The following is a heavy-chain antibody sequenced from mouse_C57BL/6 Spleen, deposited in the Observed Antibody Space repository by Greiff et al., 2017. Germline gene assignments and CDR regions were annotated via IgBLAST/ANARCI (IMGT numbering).Heavy chain of an antibody. CDR1: GYAFGSSW. CDR2: IYPGDGDT. Sequence: QVQLQQSGPELVKPGASVKISCKASGYAFGSSWMNWVKQRPGKGLEWIGRIYPGDGDTNYNGKFKGKATLTADKSSSTAYMQLSSLTSEDSAVYFCARRLGRGGYFDYWGQGTTLTVSS. CDR3: ARRLGRGGYFDY. V-gene: IGHV1-82*01. J-gene: IGHJ2*01. D-gene: IGHD4-1*01.